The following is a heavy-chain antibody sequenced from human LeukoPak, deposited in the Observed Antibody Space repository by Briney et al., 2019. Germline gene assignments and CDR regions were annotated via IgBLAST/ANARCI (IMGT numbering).Heavy chain of an antibody. J-gene: IGHJ1*01. V-gene: IGHV1-18*01. Sequence: GASVKDSCKASGYTFTSYGISWVRRAPGQGLEWMGWISAYNGNTNYAQKLQGRVTMTTDTSTSTAYMELRSLRSEDTAVYYCARGVEDCSSTSCPLGQHWGQGTLVTVSS. CDR2: ISAYNGNT. CDR3: ARGVEDCSSTSCPLGQH. CDR1: GYTFTSYG. D-gene: IGHD2-2*01.